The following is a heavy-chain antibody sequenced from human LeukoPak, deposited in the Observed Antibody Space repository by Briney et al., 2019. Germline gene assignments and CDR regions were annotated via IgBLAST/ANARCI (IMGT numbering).Heavy chain of an antibody. Sequence: IGYICSSGSTSYNPSLRSRVTMSIDTSNNQFSLKLNSVTAADTAVYYCARDGGGSLYGMDVWGQGTTVTVSS. CDR3: ARDGGGSLYGMDV. V-gene: IGHV4-31*02. J-gene: IGHJ6*02. CDR2: ICSSGST. D-gene: IGHD2-15*01.